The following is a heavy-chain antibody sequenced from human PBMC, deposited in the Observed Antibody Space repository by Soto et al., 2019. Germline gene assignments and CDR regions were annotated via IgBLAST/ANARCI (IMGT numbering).Heavy chain of an antibody. CDR2: IYYSGST. CDR1: GGSISSSSYY. CDR3: ARHDYDFWSGSPNWFDP. D-gene: IGHD3-3*01. J-gene: IGHJ5*02. Sequence: SETLSLTCTVSGGSISSSSYYWGWIRQPPGKGLEWIGSIYYSGSTYYNPSLKSRVTISVDTSKNQFSLKLSSVTAADTAVYYCARHDYDFWSGSPNWFDPWGQGTLVTVSS. V-gene: IGHV4-39*01.